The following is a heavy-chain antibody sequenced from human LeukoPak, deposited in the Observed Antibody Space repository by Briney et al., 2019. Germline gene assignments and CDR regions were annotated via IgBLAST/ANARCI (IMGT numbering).Heavy chain of an antibody. Sequence: GGSLRLSCAASGFTFSSYGMQWVRQAPGKGLEWVAIVSYDGSNTYYADSVKGRFTISRDNSKDTLYLQMNSLRGEHTAVYYCAKPTTVVTSYYFDSWGQGTLVTVSS. D-gene: IGHD4-23*01. V-gene: IGHV3-30*18. CDR1: GFTFSSYG. J-gene: IGHJ4*02. CDR2: VSYDGSNT. CDR3: AKPTTVVTSYYFDS.